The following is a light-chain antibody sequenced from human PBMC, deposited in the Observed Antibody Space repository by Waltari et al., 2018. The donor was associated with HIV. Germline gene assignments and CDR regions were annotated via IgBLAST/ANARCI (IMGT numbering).Light chain of an antibody. Sequence: QSVLTQPPSVSGAPGQRVTISCTGSTSNIGAGYDVHWFQQLPGTAPKLLIYCNTNRPSGVPDRFSGSKSGTSASLAITGLQAEDEADYYCQSYDSGLTAYVFGTGTKVTV. CDR3: QSYDSGLTAYV. V-gene: IGLV1-40*01. J-gene: IGLJ1*01. CDR2: CNT. CDR1: TSNIGAGYD.